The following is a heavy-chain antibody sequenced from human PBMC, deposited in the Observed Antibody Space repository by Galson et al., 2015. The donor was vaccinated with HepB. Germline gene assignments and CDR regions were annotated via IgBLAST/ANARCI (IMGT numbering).Heavy chain of an antibody. J-gene: IGHJ5*02. Sequence: SLRLSCAASGFTFSNYAMGWVRQAPGKGLEWVSGNSGSGGNTYYADSVKGRFTISRDYSKNTLYLQMNSLRAKDTAVYYCAKVSTRCGDSAWIDPWGQGTLVTDSS. CDR2: NSGSGGNT. CDR3: AKVSTRCGDSAWIDP. D-gene: IGHD2-2*01. CDR1: GFTFSNYA. V-gene: IGHV3-23*01.